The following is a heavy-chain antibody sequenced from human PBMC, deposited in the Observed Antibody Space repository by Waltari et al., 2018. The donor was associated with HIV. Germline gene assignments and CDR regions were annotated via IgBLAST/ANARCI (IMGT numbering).Heavy chain of an antibody. D-gene: IGHD3-22*01. Sequence: VHLLESGGGLVQPGGSLRLSCAASGFSFSSYSLSWVRQAPGKGLEGVSAISGTGGTVYYADSVRGRFTISRDNAKNTLFLQMDSRRADDTAVYYCAKVYYYDSSTYFLKVPHYDYWGQGTLVTVSS. J-gene: IGHJ4*02. CDR2: ISGTGGTV. V-gene: IGHV3-23*01. CDR3: AKVYYYDSSTYFLKVPHYDY. CDR1: GFSFSSYS.